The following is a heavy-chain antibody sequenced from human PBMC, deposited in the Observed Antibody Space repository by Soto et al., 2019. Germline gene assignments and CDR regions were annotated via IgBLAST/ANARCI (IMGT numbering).Heavy chain of an antibody. CDR3: ASSGSGSFLYYYYGMDV. V-gene: IGHV4-39*01. CDR1: GGSISSSSYY. Sequence: SETLSLTCTFSGGSISSSSYYWGWIRQPPGKGLEWIGSIYYSGSTYYNPSLKSRVTISVDTSKNQFSLKLSSVTAADTAVYYCASSGSGSFLYYYYGMDVWGQGTTVTVSS. D-gene: IGHD3-10*01. CDR2: IYYSGST. J-gene: IGHJ6*02.